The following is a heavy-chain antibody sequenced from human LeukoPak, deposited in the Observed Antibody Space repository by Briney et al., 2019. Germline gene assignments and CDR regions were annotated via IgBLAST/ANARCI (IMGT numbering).Heavy chain of an antibody. J-gene: IGHJ4*02. CDR3: AKGSVEREDYFDY. CDR2: ISCSGGST. Sequence: GGTLRLSCTASGFTFGDYAMSWVRHAPGKGLEWVSAISCSGGSTYYADSARGWFTISRDDSKNTLYLQKKSLRAEDTAVCYCAKGSVEREDYFDYWGQGTLVTVSS. V-gene: IGHV3-23*01. D-gene: IGHD2-21*01. CDR1: GFTFGDYA.